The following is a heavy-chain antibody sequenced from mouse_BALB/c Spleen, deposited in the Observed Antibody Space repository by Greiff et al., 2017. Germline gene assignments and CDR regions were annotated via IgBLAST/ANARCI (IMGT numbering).Heavy chain of an antibody. CDR1: GFSITSDYV. J-gene: IGHJ1*01. CDR2: ISDSGST. Sequence: EVKLLESGPGLVKPSQSLSLTCTVSGFSITSDYVWNCLRQFPGNKLEWMGYISDSGSTSYNPSLKSRISITRDTTKNQFFLQLNYMTTEDTAAYYCAKWGYYGSGCDWYIDVWGAGTAVTVSS. D-gene: IGHD1-1*01. V-gene: IGHV3-2*02. CDR3: AKWGYYGSGCDWYIDV.